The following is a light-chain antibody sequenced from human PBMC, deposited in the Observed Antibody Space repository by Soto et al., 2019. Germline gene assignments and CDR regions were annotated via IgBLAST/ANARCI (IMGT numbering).Light chain of an antibody. CDR1: QGISSA. J-gene: IGKJ1*01. Sequence: AIQLTQSPSSLSASVGYRVTITCRASQGISSALAWYQQKPGKAPKLLIYDASSLESGVPSRFSGSGSGTEFTLTISSLQPDDFATYYCQHYNSYSEAFGQGTKVDI. CDR2: DAS. V-gene: IGKV1-13*02. CDR3: QHYNSYSEA.